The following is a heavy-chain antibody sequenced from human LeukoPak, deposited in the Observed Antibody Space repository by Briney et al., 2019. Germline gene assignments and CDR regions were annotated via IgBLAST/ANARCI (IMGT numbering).Heavy chain of an antibody. CDR3: ARDKGTGDNDY. CDR2: IYTSGST. V-gene: IGHV4-61*02. CDR1: GGSISSGSYY. J-gene: IGHJ4*02. D-gene: IGHD7-27*01. Sequence: TSETLSLTCTVSGGSISSGSYYWSWIRQPAGKGLEWIGRIYTSGSTNYNPSLKSRVTISVDTSKNQFSLKLSSVTAADTAVYYCARDKGTGDNDYWGQGTLVTVSS.